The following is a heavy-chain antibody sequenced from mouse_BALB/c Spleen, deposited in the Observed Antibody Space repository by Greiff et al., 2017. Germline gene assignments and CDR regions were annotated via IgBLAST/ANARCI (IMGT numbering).Heavy chain of an antibody. D-gene: IGHD1-1*01. CDR1: GYSFTSYS. V-gene: IGHV1-5*01. CDR2: IYPGNSDT. J-gene: IGHJ3*01. CDR3: ARPHYYGSSYAWFAY. Sequence: VQLQQSGTVLARPGASVKMSCKASGYSFTSYSMHWVQQRPGQGLEWIGAIYPGNSDTSYNQKFKGKAKLTAVTSASTAYMELSSLTNEDSAVYYCARPHYYGSSYAWFAYWGQGTLVTVSA.